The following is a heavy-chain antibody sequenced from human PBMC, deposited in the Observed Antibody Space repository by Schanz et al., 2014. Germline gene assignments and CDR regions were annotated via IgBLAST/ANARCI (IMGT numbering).Heavy chain of an antibody. CDR2: IGGSGGST. V-gene: IGHV3-11*04. Sequence: QVQLVESGGGLVKPGGSLRLSCAASGFTFNDYYMNWICQAPGKGLEWVSGIGGSGGSTDYADSVKGRFTISRDNAKNTLYLQLNSLGAEDTAVYYCARVPRRVTTRGGGSRYYFDYWGQGTLVTVSS. D-gene: IGHD4-17*01. J-gene: IGHJ4*02. CDR3: ARVPRRVTTRGGGSRYYFDY. CDR1: GFTFNDYY.